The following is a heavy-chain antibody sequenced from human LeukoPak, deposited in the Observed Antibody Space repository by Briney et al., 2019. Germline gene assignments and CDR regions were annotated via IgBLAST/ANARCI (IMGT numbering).Heavy chain of an antibody. CDR2: INHSGST. V-gene: IGHV4-34*01. D-gene: IGHD5-18*01. J-gene: IGHJ6*03. CDR1: GGSFSGYY. CDR3: ARTTEGGYTYDYFYYYYMDV. Sequence: SETLSLTCAVYGGSFSGYYWSWIRQPPAPGQEWIGEINHSGSTNYNPSLKSRVTISVDTSKNQFSLTLSSVTAADTAVYYCARTTEGGYTYDYFYYYYMDVWGKGTTVTISS.